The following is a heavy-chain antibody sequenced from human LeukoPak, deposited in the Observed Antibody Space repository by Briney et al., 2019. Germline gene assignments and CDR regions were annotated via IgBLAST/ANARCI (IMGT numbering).Heavy chain of an antibody. CDR1: GGSISSYY. CDR2: IYASGST. CDR3: ARDPRGIVGANHNWFDP. D-gene: IGHD1-26*01. Sequence: KTSETLSLICTVSGGSISSYYWSWIRQPAGKGLEWIGRIYASGSTNYNPSLKSRVTMSVDTSKSQFSLKLISVTAADTAVYYCARDPRGIVGANHNWFDPWGQGTLVTVSS. V-gene: IGHV4-4*07. J-gene: IGHJ5*02.